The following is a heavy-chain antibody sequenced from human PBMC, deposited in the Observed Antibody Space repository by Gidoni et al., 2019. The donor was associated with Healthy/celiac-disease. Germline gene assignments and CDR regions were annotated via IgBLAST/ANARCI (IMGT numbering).Heavy chain of an antibody. CDR1: GFTFGSYW. V-gene: IGHV3-7*01. J-gene: IGHJ6*02. D-gene: IGHD6-13*01. Sequence: EVQLVASGGGFVQPGGSLSLSCPASGFTFGSYWMSWVRQAPGKGVELVANIKQDGSEKYYVDSVKGRFTISRDNAKNSLYLQMNSLRAEDTAVYYGARDYRIAAAEHYYYYGMDVWGQGTTVTVSS. CDR2: IKQDGSEK. CDR3: ARDYRIAAAEHYYYYGMDV.